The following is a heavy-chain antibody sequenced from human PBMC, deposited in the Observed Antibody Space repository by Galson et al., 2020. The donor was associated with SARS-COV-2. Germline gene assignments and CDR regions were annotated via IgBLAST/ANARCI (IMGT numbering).Heavy chain of an antibody. CDR3: ARALGLVIIPIDY. Sequence: GESLKISCAASGFTFRSYAMHWVRPAPGKGLEWVAVISYDGSNKYYADSVKGRFTISRDNSKNTLYLQMNSLRAEDTAVYYCARALGLVIIPIDYWGQGTLVTVSS. J-gene: IGHJ4*02. CDR1: GFTFRSYA. V-gene: IGHV3-30*04. D-gene: IGHD3-3*01. CDR2: ISYDGSNK.